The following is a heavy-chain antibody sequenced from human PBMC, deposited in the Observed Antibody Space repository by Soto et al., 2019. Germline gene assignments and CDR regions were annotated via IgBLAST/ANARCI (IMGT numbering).Heavy chain of an antibody. CDR2: TRNRANSYTT. CDR3: ARVLVSGNHSGFDS. V-gene: IGHV3-72*01. J-gene: IGHJ4*02. CDR1: GFTFSDHF. Sequence: EVQLVESGGALVQPGGSLRLSCAASGFTFSDHFMDWVRQAPGKGLEWVGRTRNRANSYTTEYAASVRGRFSISRDDSXNSLYLQMSDLKIEDTAVYYCARVLVSGNHSGFDSWGQGTLVTVSS. D-gene: IGHD3-10*01.